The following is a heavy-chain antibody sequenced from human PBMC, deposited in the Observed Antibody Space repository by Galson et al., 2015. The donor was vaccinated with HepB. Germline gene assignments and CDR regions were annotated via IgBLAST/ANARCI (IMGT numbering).Heavy chain of an antibody. CDR3: ARIGNTENDDAFDI. CDR2: IWYDGSNK. D-gene: IGHD1-14*01. Sequence: SLRLSCAASGFTFSSYGMHWVRQAPGKGLEWVAVIWYDGSNKYYADSVKGRFTISRDNSKNTLYLQMNSLRAEDTAVYYCARIGNTENDDAFDIWGQGTMVTVSS. V-gene: IGHV3-33*01. CDR1: GFTFSSYG. J-gene: IGHJ3*02.